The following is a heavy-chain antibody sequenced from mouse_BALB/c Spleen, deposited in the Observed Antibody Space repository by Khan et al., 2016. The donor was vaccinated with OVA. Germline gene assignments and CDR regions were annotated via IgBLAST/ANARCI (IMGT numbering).Heavy chain of an antibody. J-gene: IGHJ4*01. V-gene: IGHV2-6-5*01. Sequence: VQLKESGPGLVAPSQSLSITCTVSGFSLTDSGVNWIRQPPGNGLEWLGIIWGGGTTYHNSALKSRLSNSQDNSKSQVFLRMNSPQTHDTAMYLSARPFYAHYYAMDFWGQRTSVTVS. CDR1: GFSLTDSG. CDR3: ARPFYAHYYAMDF. D-gene: IGHD2-10*01. CDR2: IWGGGTT.